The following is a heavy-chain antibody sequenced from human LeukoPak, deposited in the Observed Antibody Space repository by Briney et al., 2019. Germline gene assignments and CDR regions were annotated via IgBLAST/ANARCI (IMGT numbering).Heavy chain of an antibody. V-gene: IGHV1-69*13. CDR2: IIPIFGTA. D-gene: IGHD5-18*01. J-gene: IGHJ6*02. CDR3: ARDRIQLWYGMDV. CDR1: GGTFRSHA. Sequence: SVKVSCKASGGTFRSHAISWVRQAPGQGLEWMGGIIPIFGTANYAQKFQGRVTITADESTNTAYMELSSLRSEETAMYYCARDRIQLWYGMDVWGQGTTVTVSS.